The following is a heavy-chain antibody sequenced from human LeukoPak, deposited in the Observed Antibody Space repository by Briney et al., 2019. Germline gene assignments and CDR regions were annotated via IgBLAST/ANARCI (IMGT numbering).Heavy chain of an antibody. J-gene: IGHJ4*02. CDR3: ARVANYGGNSG. V-gene: IGHV3-53*01. D-gene: IGHD4-23*01. Sequence: GGPLRLSCAASGFTVSSNYMSWVRQAPGKGLEGVSVIYSGGSTYYADSVKGRFTISRDNSKNTLYLEMNSLRAEDTAVYYCARVANYGGNSGWGQGTLVTVSS. CDR2: IYSGGST. CDR1: GFTVSSNY.